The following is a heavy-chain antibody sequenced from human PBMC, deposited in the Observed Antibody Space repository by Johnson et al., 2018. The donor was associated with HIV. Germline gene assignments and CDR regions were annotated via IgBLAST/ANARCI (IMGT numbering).Heavy chain of an antibody. CDR2: ISNTGNTI. J-gene: IGHJ3*02. V-gene: IGHV3-11*04. CDR3: AKDVIMITFGGIFDI. D-gene: IGHD3-16*01. Sequence: QVQLVESGGGLIQPGGSLRLSCAASGFTVSSNYMSWVRQAPGQGLEWVSYISNTGNTIYYADSVKGRFTISRDNAKNSLFLQMNSLRAEDTGVYYCAKDVIMITFGGIFDIWGQGTRVTVSS. CDR1: GFTVSSNY.